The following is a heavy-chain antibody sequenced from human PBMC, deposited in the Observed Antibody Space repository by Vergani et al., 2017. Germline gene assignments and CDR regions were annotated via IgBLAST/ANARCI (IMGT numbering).Heavy chain of an antibody. J-gene: IGHJ4*02. CDR2: LNTNTGDP. V-gene: IGHV7-4-1*02. CDR1: GYTFTSYD. CDR3: ARESPPPQSCPGGDCDGTLDF. Sequence: QVQLVQSGAEVKKPGASVKVSCKASGYTFTSYDINWVRQAPGQGLEWVGWLNTNTGDPTYAQGFTGRYVFSLDTSVNTAYLQISSLKPEDTAIYYCARESPPPQSCPGGDCDGTLDFWGQGTLVTVSS. D-gene: IGHD2-21*02.